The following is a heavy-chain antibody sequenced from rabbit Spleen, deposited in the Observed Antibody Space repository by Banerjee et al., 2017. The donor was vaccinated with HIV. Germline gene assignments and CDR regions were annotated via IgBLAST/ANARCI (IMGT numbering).Heavy chain of an antibody. CDR3: VRDQAGYAGYGPYYFNL. CDR1: GFDFSSYG. D-gene: IGHD7-1*01. J-gene: IGHJ4*01. V-gene: IGHV1S47*01. CDR2: IDPIFRST. Sequence: QEQLVESGGGLVQPGGSLKLSCKASGFDFSSYGVSWVRQAPGKGLEWIGYIDPIFRSTYYASWVNGRFTISSHNAQNTLYLQLNSLTAADTATYFCVRDQAGYAGYGPYYFNLWGPGTLVTVS.